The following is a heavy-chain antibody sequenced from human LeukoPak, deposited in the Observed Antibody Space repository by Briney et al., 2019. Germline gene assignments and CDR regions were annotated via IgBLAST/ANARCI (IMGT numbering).Heavy chain of an antibody. CDR1: GYTFTSYG. J-gene: IGHJ4*02. D-gene: IGHD3-22*01. CDR3: VRTGFYASSGYLEPYY. Sequence: ASVKVSCKASGYTFTSYGISWVRQAPGQGLEWMGWISAYNGNTNYAQKLQGRVTMTTDTSTSTAYMELRSLRSDDTAVYYCVRTGFYASSGYLEPYYSGQGTLVTVSS. V-gene: IGHV1-18*01. CDR2: ISAYNGNT.